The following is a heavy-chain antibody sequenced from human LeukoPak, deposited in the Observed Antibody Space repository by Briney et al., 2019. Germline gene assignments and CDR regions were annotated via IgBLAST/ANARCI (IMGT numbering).Heavy chain of an antibody. Sequence: AASVKVSCKASGGTLSSYAISWVRQAPGQGLEWMGRIIPILGIANYAQKFQGRVTITADKSTSTAYMELSSLRSEDTAVYYCASNPYGSAWYYYGMDVWGQGTTVTVSS. V-gene: IGHV1-69*04. CDR1: GGTLSSYA. D-gene: IGHD3-10*01. CDR2: IIPILGIA. CDR3: ASNPYGSAWYYYGMDV. J-gene: IGHJ6*02.